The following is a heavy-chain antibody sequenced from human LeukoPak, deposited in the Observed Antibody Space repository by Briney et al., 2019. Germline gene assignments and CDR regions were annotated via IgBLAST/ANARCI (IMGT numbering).Heavy chain of an antibody. CDR2: IIPIFGTA. Sequence: SVKVSCTASGGTFSSYAISWVRQAPGHGLEWMGGIIPIFGTANYAQKFQGRVTIAADESTSTAYMELSSLRSEDTAVYYCARYDFWSGYTRFDPWGQGTLVTVSS. CDR1: GGTFSSYA. J-gene: IGHJ5*02. D-gene: IGHD3-3*01. V-gene: IGHV1-69*13. CDR3: ARYDFWSGYTRFDP.